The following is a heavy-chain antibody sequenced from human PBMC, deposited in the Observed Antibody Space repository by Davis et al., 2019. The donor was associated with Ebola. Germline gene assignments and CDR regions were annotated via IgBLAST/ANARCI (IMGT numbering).Heavy chain of an antibody. CDR3: ARDRGDYGHLDY. D-gene: IGHD4-17*01. CDR2: ISSSGRDI. Sequence: PGGSLRLSCAASGFTFSSYAMSWVRQAPGKGLEWVSSISSSGRDIQYTDSMKGRFAVSRDNAKNSLYLQMNSLRVEDTAVYYCARDRGDYGHLDYWGRGTLVTVSS. V-gene: IGHV3-21*06. J-gene: IGHJ2*01. CDR1: GFTFSSYA.